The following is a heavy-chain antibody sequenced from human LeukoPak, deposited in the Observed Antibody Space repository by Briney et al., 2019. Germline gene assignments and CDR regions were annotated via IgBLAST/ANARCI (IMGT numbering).Heavy chain of an antibody. Sequence: GASVKVSCKASGYSFSSYYMHWVRQAPGQGLEWMGIINPSGGSTSYAQKFQDRVTMTRDTSTSTVYMDLSSLRSEDTAVYYCARSYGDYAFDPWGQGTLVTVSS. D-gene: IGHD4-17*01. CDR3: ARSYGDYAFDP. CDR1: GYSFSSYY. J-gene: IGHJ5*02. V-gene: IGHV1-46*01. CDR2: INPSGGST.